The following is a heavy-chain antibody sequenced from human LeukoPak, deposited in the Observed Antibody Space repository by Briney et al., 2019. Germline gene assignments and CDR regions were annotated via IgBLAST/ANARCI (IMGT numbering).Heavy chain of an antibody. Sequence: PSETLSLTCTVSGGSLSVYYWSWIRQPPGKGLEWIGYIYYSGSTNYNPSLKSRVTISVDTSKNQFSLKLSSVTAADTAVYYCARGGDANWFDPWGQGTLVTVSS. CDR2: IYYSGST. CDR3: ARGGDANWFDP. V-gene: IGHV4-59*13. J-gene: IGHJ5*02. CDR1: GGSLSVYY.